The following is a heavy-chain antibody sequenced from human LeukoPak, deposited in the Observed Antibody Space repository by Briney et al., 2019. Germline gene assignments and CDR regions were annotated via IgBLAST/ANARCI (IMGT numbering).Heavy chain of an antibody. V-gene: IGHV3-23*01. J-gene: IGHJ4*02. CDR3: AKGGELLRAFDY. Sequence: VSAISGSGGSTYYADSVKGRFTISRDNSKNTLYLQMNSLRAEDTAVYYCAKGGELLRAFDYWGQGTLVTVSS. CDR2: ISGSGGST. D-gene: IGHD1-26*01.